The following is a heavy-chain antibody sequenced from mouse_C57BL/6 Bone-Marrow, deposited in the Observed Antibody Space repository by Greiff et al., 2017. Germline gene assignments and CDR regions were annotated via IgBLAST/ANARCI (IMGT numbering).Heavy chain of an antibody. CDR1: GFTFSSYG. CDR2: ISSGGSYT. CDR3: ARHEGSSYISFAY. V-gene: IGHV5-6*02. Sequence: DVKLVESGGDLVKPGGSLKLSCAASGFTFSSYGMSWVRQTPDKRLEWVATISSGGSYTYYPDSVKGRFTISRDNAKNTLYLQMSSLKSEDTAMYYCARHEGSSYISFAYWGQGTLVTVSA. J-gene: IGHJ3*01. D-gene: IGHD1-1*01.